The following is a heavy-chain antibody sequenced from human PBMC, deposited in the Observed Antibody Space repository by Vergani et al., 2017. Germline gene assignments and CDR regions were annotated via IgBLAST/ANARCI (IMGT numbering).Heavy chain of an antibody. CDR3: ARERTVYYYMDV. V-gene: IGHV3-30*03. CDR1: GFIFSSYG. D-gene: IGHD1-1*01. Sequence: QVQLVESGGGVVQPGRSLRLSCAASGFIFSSYGMHWVRQAPGKGLEWVAVISYDGSNKYYADSVKGRFTISRDNSKNTLYLQMNSLRAEDTAVYYCARERTVYYYMDVWGKGTTVTVSS. J-gene: IGHJ6*03. CDR2: ISYDGSNK.